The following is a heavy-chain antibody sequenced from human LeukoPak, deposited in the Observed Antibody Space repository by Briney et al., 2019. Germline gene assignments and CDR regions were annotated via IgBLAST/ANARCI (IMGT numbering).Heavy chain of an antibody. CDR1: GGTSSRYA. V-gene: IGHV1-69*05. D-gene: IGHD5-18*01. J-gene: IGHJ5*02. CDR2: IIPIFGTA. Sequence: SVKVSCKASGGTSSRYAISWVRQAPGQGLEWMGGIIPIFGTANYAQKFQGRVTITTDESTSTAYMELRSLRSDDTAVYYCARDWDTAMEYNWFDPWGQGTLVTVSS. CDR3: ARDWDTAMEYNWFDP.